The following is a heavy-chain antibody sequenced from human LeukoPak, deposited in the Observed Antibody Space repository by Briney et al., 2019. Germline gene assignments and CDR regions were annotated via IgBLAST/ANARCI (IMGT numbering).Heavy chain of an antibody. CDR2: SGNAGDT. CDR3: AKKTPGNFPYDY. D-gene: IGHD4-23*01. Sequence: GGSLRLSCAAYGFTFDVSAMNWVRQAPGEGLEWVSASGNAGDTYYADSVKGRFTISRDNSKKMLFLQMTSLRAEDTAVYYCAKKTPGNFPYDYWGQGTLVTVSP. CDR1: GFTFDVSA. J-gene: IGHJ4*02. V-gene: IGHV3-23*01.